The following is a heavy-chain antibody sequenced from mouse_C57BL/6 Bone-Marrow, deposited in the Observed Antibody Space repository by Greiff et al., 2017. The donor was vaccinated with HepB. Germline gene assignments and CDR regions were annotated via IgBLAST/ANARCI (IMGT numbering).Heavy chain of an antibody. J-gene: IGHJ4*01. Sequence: DVKLQESGPGMVKPSQSLSLTCTVTGYSITSGYDWHWIRHFPGNKLEWMGYISYSGSTNYNPSLKSRISITHDTSKNHFFLKLNSVTTEDTATYYCAPMVTTGGAMDYWGQGTSVTVSS. V-gene: IGHV3-1*01. CDR3: APMVTTGGAMDY. CDR2: ISYSGST. CDR1: GYSITSGYD. D-gene: IGHD2-3*01.